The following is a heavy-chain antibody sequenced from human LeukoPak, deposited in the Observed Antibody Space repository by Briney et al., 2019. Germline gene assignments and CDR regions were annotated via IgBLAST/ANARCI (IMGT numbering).Heavy chain of an antibody. D-gene: IGHD1-14*01. CDR3: ARKPDSRNWFDP. Sequence: PSETLSLTCAVSGFSTRSSNWWGWIRQPPGKGLEWIAYIYYDGSIYYNPSLRSRVTMSVDTSKNQFSLRLNSVTAVDTAVYYCARKPDSRNWFDPWGQGTLVIVSS. CDR1: GFSTRSSNW. V-gene: IGHV4-28*05. CDR2: IYYDGSI. J-gene: IGHJ5*02.